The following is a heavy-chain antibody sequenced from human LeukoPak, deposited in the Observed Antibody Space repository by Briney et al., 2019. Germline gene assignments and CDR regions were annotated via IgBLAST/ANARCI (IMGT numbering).Heavy chain of an antibody. CDR1: GGSISSSSYY. CDR3: ARPHFGSPIQGFDY. D-gene: IGHD2-15*01. Sequence: PSETLSLTCTVSGGSISSSSYYWGWIRQPPGKGLEWIGSIYYSGSTYYNPSLKSRVTISVDTSKNQFSLKLSSVTAADTAVYYCARPHFGSPIQGFDYWGQGTLVTVSS. CDR2: IYYSGST. J-gene: IGHJ4*02. V-gene: IGHV4-39*01.